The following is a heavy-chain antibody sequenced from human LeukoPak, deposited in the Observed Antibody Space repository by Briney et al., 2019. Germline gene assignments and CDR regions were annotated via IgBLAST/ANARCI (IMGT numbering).Heavy chain of an antibody. CDR2: ITDSGGST. CDR1: GFTFSNYA. CDR3: AKSLAARWVIDY. Sequence: GGSLRLSCVATGFTFSNYAMNWVRQAPGKGLEWVSGITDSGGSTYYADSVKGRFTISRDNSENTLYPQMNTLRAEDTAIYFCAKSLAARWVIDYWGQGTLVTVSS. V-gene: IGHV3-23*01. J-gene: IGHJ4*02. D-gene: IGHD6-25*01.